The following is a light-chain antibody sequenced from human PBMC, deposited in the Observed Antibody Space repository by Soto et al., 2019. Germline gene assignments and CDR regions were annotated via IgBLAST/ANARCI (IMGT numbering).Light chain of an antibody. CDR1: SSDVGAYDF. CDR3: SSYTTRCTLV. J-gene: IGLJ2*01. CDR2: DVT. Sequence: QSVLTQPASVSGSPGQSITISCTGTSSDVGAYDFVSWYQHYPGKAPKLVTFDVTHRPPGISDRFSGSKSANTASLTISGLQAEDEAFYYCSSYTTRCTLVFGGGTKVTVL. V-gene: IGLV2-14*01.